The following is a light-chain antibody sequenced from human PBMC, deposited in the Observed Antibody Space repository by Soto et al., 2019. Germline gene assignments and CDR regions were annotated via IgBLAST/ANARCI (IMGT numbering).Light chain of an antibody. V-gene: IGKV2-28*01. J-gene: IGKJ1*01. Sequence: DIVMTQSPLSLPVTPGEPASISCRSSQSLLSSNGYNYLDWYLQKPGQSPQLLIYLGSNRASGVPDRFSGIGTGTDCTLEISRVEAEDVGIYHCMQALRAPPTFGQGTKVEI. CDR2: LGS. CDR1: QSLLSSNGYNY. CDR3: MQALRAPPT.